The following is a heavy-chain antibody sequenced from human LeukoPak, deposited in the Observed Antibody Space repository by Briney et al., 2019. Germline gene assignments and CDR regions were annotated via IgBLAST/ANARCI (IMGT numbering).Heavy chain of an antibody. Sequence: PSETLSLTCTVSGGSISSYYWSWIRQPPGKGLESIGLIYYSGSTNYSPSLKSRVTISVDTSKNQFSLKLTSVTAADTAMYYCARHGAAAGHFYYYGMDVWGQGTTVTVYS. V-gene: IGHV4-59*08. J-gene: IGHJ6*02. D-gene: IGHD6-13*01. CDR3: ARHGAAAGHFYYYGMDV. CDR1: GGSISSYY. CDR2: IYYSGST.